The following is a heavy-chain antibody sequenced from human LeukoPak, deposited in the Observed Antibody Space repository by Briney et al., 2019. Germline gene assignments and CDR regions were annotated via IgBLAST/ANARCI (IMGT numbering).Heavy chain of an antibody. CDR1: GGSISSSSYY. V-gene: IGHV4-39*07. CDR2: IYYSGST. D-gene: IGHD1-26*01. Sequence: PSETLSLTCTVSGGSISSSSYYWGWIRQPPGKGLEWIGSIYYSGSTYYNPSLKSRVTISVDTSKNQFSLKLSSVTAADTAVYYRARVGQGWEVDSCFDYWGQGTLVTVSS. J-gene: IGHJ4*02. CDR3: ARVGQGWEVDSCFDY.